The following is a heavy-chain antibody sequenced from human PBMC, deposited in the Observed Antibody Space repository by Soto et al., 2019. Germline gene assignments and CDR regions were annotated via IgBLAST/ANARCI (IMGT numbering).Heavy chain of an antibody. CDR1: GGSISSGGYY. CDR3: ARAPSVTTPYYYYYGMDV. D-gene: IGHD4-4*01. J-gene: IGHJ6*02. Sequence: SETLSLTCTVSGGSISSGGYYWSWIRQHPGKGLEWIGYIYYSGSTYYNPSLKSRVTISVGTSKNQFSLKLSSVTAADTAVYYCARAPSVTTPYYYYYGMDVWGQGTTVTVSS. V-gene: IGHV4-31*03. CDR2: IYYSGST.